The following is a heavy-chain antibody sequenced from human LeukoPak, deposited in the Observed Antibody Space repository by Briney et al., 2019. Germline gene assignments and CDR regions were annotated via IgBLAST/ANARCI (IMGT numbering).Heavy chain of an antibody. CDR3: ARDSGVIT. V-gene: IGHV4-34*01. Sequence: PSETLSLTCAVYGVSFSGYYWSWIRQPPGKGLEWIGSIYYSGSTYYNPSLKSRVTISVDTSKNQFSLKLSSVTAADTAFYYCARDSGVITWGQGILVTVSS. CDR2: IYYSGST. CDR1: GVSFSGYY. J-gene: IGHJ5*02. D-gene: IGHD2/OR15-2a*01.